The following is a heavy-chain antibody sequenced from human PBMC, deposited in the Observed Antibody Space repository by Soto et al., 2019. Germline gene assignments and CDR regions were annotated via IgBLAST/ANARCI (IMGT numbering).Heavy chain of an antibody. Sequence: QVQLQQWGAGLLKPSETLSLTCAVYGGSFSGYYWSWIRQPPGKGLEWIGEINHSGSTNYNPSLKSRVTISVDTSKNQFSLKLSSVTAADTAVYYCAREATSGYYYYDMDVWGQGTTVTVSS. D-gene: IGHD1-26*01. CDR3: AREATSGYYYYDMDV. CDR2: INHSGST. V-gene: IGHV4-34*01. J-gene: IGHJ6*02. CDR1: GGSFSGYY.